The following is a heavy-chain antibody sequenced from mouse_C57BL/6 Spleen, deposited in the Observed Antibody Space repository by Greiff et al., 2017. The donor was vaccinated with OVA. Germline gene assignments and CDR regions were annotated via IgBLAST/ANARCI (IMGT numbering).Heavy chain of an antibody. D-gene: IGHD4-1*01. CDR1: GYTFTDYY. Sequence: VQLQQSGPVLVKPGASVKMSCKASGYTFTDYYMNWVKQSHGKSLEWIGVINPYNGGTSYNQKFKGKATLTVDKSSSTAYMELNSLTSEDSAVYYCARLELTGDAMDYWGQGTSVTVSS. CDR2: INPYNGGT. J-gene: IGHJ4*01. CDR3: ARLELTGDAMDY. V-gene: IGHV1-19*01.